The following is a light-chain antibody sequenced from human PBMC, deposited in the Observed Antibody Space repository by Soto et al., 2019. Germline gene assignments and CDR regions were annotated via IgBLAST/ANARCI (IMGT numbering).Light chain of an antibody. V-gene: IGLV1-40*01. CDR2: GSN. CDR3: QSYDSRLFWV. Sequence: QSVMTQPPLVSGAPGQRVIISCTGGSPNIGTGYDVYWYQQLPGTAPRLLIYGSNNRPSGVPDRFSGSRSGTSASLTITGLQAEDEADYYCQSYDSRLFWVFGGGTKLTVL. CDR1: SPNIGTGYD. J-gene: IGLJ3*02.